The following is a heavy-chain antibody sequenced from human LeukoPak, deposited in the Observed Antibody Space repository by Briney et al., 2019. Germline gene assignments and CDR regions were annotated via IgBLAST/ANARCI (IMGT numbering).Heavy chain of an antibody. CDR3: ALRNGHSSSSGDY. Sequence: ASETLSLTCTVSGGSISSYYWSWIRQPPGKGLEWIGYIYYSGNTNYNPSLKSRVTISVDTSKNQFSLKLRSVTAADTAVYYCALRNGHSSSSGDYWGQGTLVTVSS. V-gene: IGHV4-59*08. D-gene: IGHD6-6*01. J-gene: IGHJ4*02. CDR1: GGSISSYY. CDR2: IYYSGNT.